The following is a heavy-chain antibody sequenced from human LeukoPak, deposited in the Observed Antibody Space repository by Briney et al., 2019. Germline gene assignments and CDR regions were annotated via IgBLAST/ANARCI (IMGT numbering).Heavy chain of an antibody. V-gene: IGHV4-59*08. CDR2: THFSGTT. CDR1: GGSISRHY. CDR3: ARHDSNGYYGYYYYMDV. D-gene: IGHD3-22*01. J-gene: IGHJ6*03. Sequence: SETLSLTCSVSGGSISRHYWTWIRQPPGKGLEWIGYTHFSGTTNYNPSLKSRATISLDRAKNQISLTLTSVTAADTAVYYCARHDSNGYYGYYYYMDVWGKGTTVTVSS.